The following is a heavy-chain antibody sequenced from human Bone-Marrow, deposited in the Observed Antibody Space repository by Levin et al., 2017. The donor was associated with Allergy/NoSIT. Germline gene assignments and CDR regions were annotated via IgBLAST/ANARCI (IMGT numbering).Heavy chain of an antibody. Sequence: GESLKISCAASGFTFSNYAMSWVRQAPGKGLEWVSAISGSGSNIYYADSVKGRFTISRDNSKNTLYLQMKSLRAEDTAVYYCAKDQETASSWSELFDYWGQGTLVTVSS. CDR2: ISGSGSNI. D-gene: IGHD6-13*01. J-gene: IGHJ4*02. CDR3: AKDQETASSWSELFDY. V-gene: IGHV3-23*01. CDR1: GFTFSNYA.